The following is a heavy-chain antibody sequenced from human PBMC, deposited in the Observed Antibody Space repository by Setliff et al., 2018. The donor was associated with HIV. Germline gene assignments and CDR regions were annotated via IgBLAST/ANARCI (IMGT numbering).Heavy chain of an antibody. Sequence: SLRLSCAASGFTFSDYGFHWVRQAPGKGLEWVAVISYDGSYKYYADSVKGRFTISRDNSKNTLYVQMNSLRADDTAVCYCVRDLTTIVTRKVFDIWGQGTMVTVSS. CDR1: GFTFSDYG. CDR2: ISYDGSYK. V-gene: IGHV3-30*19. CDR3: VRDLTTIVTRKVFDI. D-gene: IGHD4-4*01. J-gene: IGHJ3*02.